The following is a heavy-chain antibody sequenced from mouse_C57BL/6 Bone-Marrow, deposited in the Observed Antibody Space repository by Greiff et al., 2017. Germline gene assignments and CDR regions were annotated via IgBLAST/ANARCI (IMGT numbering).Heavy chain of an antibody. D-gene: IGHD2-2*01. CDR3: ASGRLWLRRRAMDY. CDR2: IDPSDSYT. CDR1: GYTFTSYW. J-gene: IGHJ4*01. V-gene: IGHV1-59*01. Sequence: VQLQQSGAELVRPGTSVKLSCKASGYTFTSYWMHWVKQRPGQGLEWIGVIDPSDSYTNYNQKFKGKATLTVDTSSSTAYMQLSSLTSEDSAVYYCASGRLWLRRRAMDYWGQGTSVTVSS.